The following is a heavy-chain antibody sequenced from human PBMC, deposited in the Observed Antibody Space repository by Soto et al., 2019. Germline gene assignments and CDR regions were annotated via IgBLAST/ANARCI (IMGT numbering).Heavy chain of an antibody. CDR3: ARTYWGGDCPFDY. CDR1: GGSVNSGSYY. D-gene: IGHD2-21*02. Sequence: SETLSLTCTVSGGSVNSGSYYWSWIRQPPGKGLEWIGYIYYIGSTNYNPSLKSRVTISVDTSKNQFSLKLTSVTAADTAVYYCARTYWGGDCPFDYWGQRTLVAVYS. CDR2: IYYIGST. V-gene: IGHV4-61*01. J-gene: IGHJ4*02.